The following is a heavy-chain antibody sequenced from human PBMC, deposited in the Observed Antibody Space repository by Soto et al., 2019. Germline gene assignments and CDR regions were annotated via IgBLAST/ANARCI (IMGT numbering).Heavy chain of an antibody. Sequence: QVQLQVSAPGLVKPSETLSLTCTVSVDSISAYSWSWVRQPPGKGLEWIGNIHYNGNTKYNPSLKSRVTMSVDTSKNQFSLKLISVTAADTAKYFCAREGNLGRWLQPLDFWGQGTLVTVSS. CDR1: VDSISAYS. V-gene: IGHV4-59*01. CDR3: AREGNLGRWLQPLDF. J-gene: IGHJ4*02. D-gene: IGHD5-12*01. CDR2: IHYNGNT.